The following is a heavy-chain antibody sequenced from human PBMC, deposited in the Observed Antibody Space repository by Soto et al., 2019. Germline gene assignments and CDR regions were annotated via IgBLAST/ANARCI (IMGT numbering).Heavy chain of an antibody. CDR2: INHSGST. J-gene: IGHJ6*02. CDR3: ARSLLVVTNYYGMDV. Sequence: PETLSLTCAVYGASFSGYYWSWIRQPPGKGLEWIGEINHSGSTNYNPSLKSRVTISLDTSKNQFSLKLSSVTAADTAVYYCARSLLVVTNYYGMDVWGQGTTVTVSS. CDR1: GASFSGYY. D-gene: IGHD2-8*02. V-gene: IGHV4-34*01.